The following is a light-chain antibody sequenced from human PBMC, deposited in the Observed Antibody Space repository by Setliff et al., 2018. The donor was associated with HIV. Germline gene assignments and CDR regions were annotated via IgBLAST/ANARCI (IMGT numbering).Light chain of an antibody. J-gene: IGLJ1*01. CDR3: SSYTSSSTSYV. V-gene: IGLV2-14*01. CDR2: DVS. CDR1: SSDVGGYNY. Sequence: LAQPASVSGSPGQSITISCTGTSSDVGGYNYVYWYRQHPGKAPKLMIYDVSNRPSGVSNRFSGSKSGNTASLTISGLQAEDEADYYCSSYTSSSTSYVFGTGTKV.